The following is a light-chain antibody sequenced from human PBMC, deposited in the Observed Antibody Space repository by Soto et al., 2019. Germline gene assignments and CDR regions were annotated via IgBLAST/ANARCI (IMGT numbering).Light chain of an antibody. J-gene: IGKJ1*01. V-gene: IGKV1-27*01. CDR1: QGISNY. CDR3: QKYNSALGT. CDR2: AAS. Sequence: DIPVTQSPSSLSASVGDRVTITCRASQGISNYLAWYQQKPGKVPKLLIYAASTLQSGVPSRFSGSGSGTAFTLTISSLQPEDVATYYCQKYNSALGTFGQGTKVEIK.